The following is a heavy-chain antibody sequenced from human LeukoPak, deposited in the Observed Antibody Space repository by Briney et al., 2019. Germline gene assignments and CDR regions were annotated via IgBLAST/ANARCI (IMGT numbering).Heavy chain of an antibody. V-gene: IGHV1-2*02. CDR2: INPNSGGT. CDR3: ARAALGYCSSTSCYHYGMDV. CDR1: GYTFTGYY. J-gene: IGHJ6*02. Sequence: ASVKVSCKASGYTFTGYYMHWVRQAPGQGLEWMGWINPNSGGTNYAQKFQGRVTMTRDTSISTAYMELSRLRSDDTAVYYCARAALGYCSSTSCYHYGMDVWGQGTTVTVSS. D-gene: IGHD2-2*01.